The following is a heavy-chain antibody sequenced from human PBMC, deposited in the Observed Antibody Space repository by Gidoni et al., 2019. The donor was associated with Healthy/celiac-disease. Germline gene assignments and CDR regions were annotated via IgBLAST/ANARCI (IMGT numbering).Heavy chain of an antibody. D-gene: IGHD6-13*01. V-gene: IGHV4-34*01. J-gene: IGHJ5*02. CDR2: INHSGST. CDR3: ARASRAPRRTQSDSSSRKGWFDP. Sequence: QVQLQQWGAGLLTPSETLSLTCAVYGGSFSGYYWSWIRQPPGKGLEWIGEINHSGSTNYNPSLKSRVTISGEPSKNQFTLNLSSVTAADTAVYYCARASRAPRRTQSDSSSRKGWFDPWGQGTLVTVSS. CDR1: GGSFSGYY.